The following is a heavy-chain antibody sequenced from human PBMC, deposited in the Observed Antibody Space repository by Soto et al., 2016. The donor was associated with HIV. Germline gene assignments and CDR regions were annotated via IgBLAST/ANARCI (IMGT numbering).Heavy chain of an antibody. D-gene: IGHD6-13*01. CDR2: ISSSSSYT. J-gene: IGHJ4*02. CDR3: ARDLWPQGKREGPYSSSWYDVDY. V-gene: IGHV3-11*05. Sequence: QVQLVESGGGLVKPGGSLRLSCAASGFTFSDYYMSWIRQAPGKGLEWVSYISSSSSYTNYADSVKGRFTISRDNAKNSLYLQMNSLRAEDTAVYYCARDLWPQGKREGPYSSSWYDVDYWGQGTLVTVSS. CDR1: GFTFSDYY.